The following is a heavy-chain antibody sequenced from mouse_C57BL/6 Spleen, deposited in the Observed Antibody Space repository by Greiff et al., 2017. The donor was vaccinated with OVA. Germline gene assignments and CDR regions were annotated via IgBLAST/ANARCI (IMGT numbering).Heavy chain of an antibody. CDR1: GFTFSSYA. Sequence: EVKLVESGGGLVKPGGSLKLSCAASGFTFSSYAMSWVRQTPEKRLEWVATISDGGSYTYYPDTVKGRFTISRDNAKNNLYLQMSHLKSEDTAMYYCANLIYDGYYDYWGQGTTLTVSS. CDR3: ANLIYDGYYDY. V-gene: IGHV5-4*03. D-gene: IGHD2-3*01. CDR2: ISDGGSYT. J-gene: IGHJ2*01.